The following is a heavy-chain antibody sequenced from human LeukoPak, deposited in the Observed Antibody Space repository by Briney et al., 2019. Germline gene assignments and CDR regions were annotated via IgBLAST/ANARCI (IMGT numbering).Heavy chain of an antibody. CDR3: AVWKYGNSPLDF. D-gene: IGHD6-6*01. J-gene: IGHJ4*02. Sequence: GGSLRLSCAASGFTFSGYEMNWVRQAPGKGLEWVSCISSSGSTIYYADAVEGRFIISSDTTKNSLYLQMNSLRAEDTAVYYCAVWKYGNSPLDFWGQGTLVTVSS. CDR1: GFTFSGYE. V-gene: IGHV3-48*03. CDR2: ISSSGSTI.